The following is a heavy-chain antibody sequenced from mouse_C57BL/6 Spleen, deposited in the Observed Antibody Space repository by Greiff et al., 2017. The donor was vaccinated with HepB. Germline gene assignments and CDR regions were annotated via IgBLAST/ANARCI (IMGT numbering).Heavy chain of an antibody. CDR2: IWSDGST. D-gene: IGHD2-2*01. Sequence: QVQLKESGPGLVAPSQSLSITCTVSGFSLTSYGVHWVRQPPGKGLEWLVVIWSDGSTTYNSALKSRLSISKDNSKSQVFLKMNSLQTDDTAMYYCARHAGYDPFYAMDYWGQGTSVTVSS. CDR3: ARHAGYDPFYAMDY. CDR1: GFSLTSYG. V-gene: IGHV2-6-1*01. J-gene: IGHJ4*01.